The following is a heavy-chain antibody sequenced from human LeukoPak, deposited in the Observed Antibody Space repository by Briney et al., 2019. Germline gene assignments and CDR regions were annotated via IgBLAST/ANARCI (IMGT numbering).Heavy chain of an antibody. D-gene: IGHD2-8*01. CDR3: ARLMVYAKSKKWFDP. Sequence: GASVKVSCKASGYTFTSYGISWVRQAPGQGLEWMGWISAYNGNTNYAQKLQGRVTMTTDTSTSTAYMELRSLRSDDTAVYYCARLMVYAKSKKWFDPWGQGTLVTVSS. CDR2: ISAYNGNT. J-gene: IGHJ5*02. CDR1: GYTFTSYG. V-gene: IGHV1-18*01.